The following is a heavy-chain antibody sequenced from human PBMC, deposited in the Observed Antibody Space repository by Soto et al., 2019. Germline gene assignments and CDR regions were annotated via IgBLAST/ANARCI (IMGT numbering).Heavy chain of an antibody. D-gene: IGHD3-3*01. V-gene: IGHV2-26*01. CDR1: GFSLSNARMG. Sequence: SGPTLVNPTETLTLTCTVSGFSLSNARMGVSWIRQPPGKALEWLAHIFSNDEKSYSTSLKSRLTISKDTSKSQVVLTMTNMDPVDTATYYCARISYDFWSGYPGLDYWGQGTLVTVSS. CDR2: IFSNDEK. J-gene: IGHJ4*02. CDR3: ARISYDFWSGYPGLDY.